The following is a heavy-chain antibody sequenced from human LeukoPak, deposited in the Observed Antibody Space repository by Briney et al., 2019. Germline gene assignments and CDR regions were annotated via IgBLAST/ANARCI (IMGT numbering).Heavy chain of an antibody. CDR2: IYYSGST. V-gene: IGHV4-39*01. J-gene: IGHJ4*02. Sequence: SETLSLTCTVSGGSITNNNCYWGWIRQPPGKGLEWIGSIYYSGSTYYNPSLKSRVTISVGTSKNQFSLKLSSVTAADTAVYYCARLPLITMIVVGWGQGTLVTVSS. CDR1: GGSITNNNCY. CDR3: ARLPLITMIVVG. D-gene: IGHD3-22*01.